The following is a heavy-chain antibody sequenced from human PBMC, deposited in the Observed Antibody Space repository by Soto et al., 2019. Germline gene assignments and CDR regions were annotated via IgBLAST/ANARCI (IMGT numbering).Heavy chain of an antibody. D-gene: IGHD3-22*01. Sequence: GSTYYNPSLKSRVTISVDTSKNQFSLKLSSVTAADTAVYYCARAKRYYYDSSFFDYWGQGTLVIVSS. V-gene: IGHV4-31*02. J-gene: IGHJ4*02. CDR2: GST. CDR3: ARAKRYYYDSSFFDY.